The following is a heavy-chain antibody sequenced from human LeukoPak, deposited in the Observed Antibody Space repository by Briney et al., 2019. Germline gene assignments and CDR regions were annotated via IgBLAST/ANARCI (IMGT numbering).Heavy chain of an antibody. Sequence: ASVKVSCKVSGYTLTELSMHWVRQAPGKGLEWMGGFDPEDGGTIYAQKFQGRVTMTEDTSTDTAYMELSSLRSEDTAVYYCATDGLGFGELSYWGQGTLVTVSS. CDR3: ATDGLGFGELSY. D-gene: IGHD3-10*01. CDR2: FDPEDGGT. CDR1: GYTLTELS. V-gene: IGHV1-24*01. J-gene: IGHJ4*02.